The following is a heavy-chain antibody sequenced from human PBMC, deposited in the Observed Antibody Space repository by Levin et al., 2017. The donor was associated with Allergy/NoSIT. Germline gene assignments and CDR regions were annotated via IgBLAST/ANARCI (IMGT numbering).Heavy chain of an antibody. CDR3: ARKTDTAMITGDF. V-gene: IGHV3-66*01. D-gene: IGHD5-18*01. J-gene: IGHJ4*02. CDR1: GFTVGNNY. CDR2: IYSRGST. Sequence: PGGSLRLSCAVSGFTVGNNYMNWVRXXXXKGLEWVSVIYSRGSTDYAESVKGRFTISRDSSKNTLYLQMNSLRVADTAVYYCARKTDTAMITGDFWGQGTLVTVSS.